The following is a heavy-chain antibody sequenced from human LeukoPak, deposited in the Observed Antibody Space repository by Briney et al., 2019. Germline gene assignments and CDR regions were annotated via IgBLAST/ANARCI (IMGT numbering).Heavy chain of an antibody. V-gene: IGHV3-7*01. CDR2: IKQGGSEK. Sequence: GGSLRLSCAASGFTFSNYWMNWLRQAPGKGLEWVANIKQGGSEKYYVDSVKGRFTISRDNAKNSLYLQMNSLRAEDAGVYYCAKEGAYPIITYDSWGQGTLVTVSS. D-gene: IGHD1-14*01. CDR1: GFTFSNYW. J-gene: IGHJ5*01. CDR3: AKEGAYPIITYDS.